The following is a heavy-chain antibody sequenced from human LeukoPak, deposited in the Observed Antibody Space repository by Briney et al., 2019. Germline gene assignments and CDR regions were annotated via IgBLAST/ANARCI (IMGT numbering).Heavy chain of an antibody. CDR1: VGSFSGYY. V-gene: IGHV4-34*01. Sequence: SETLSLTCAVYVGSFSGYYWTWIRQPPGKGLEWIGEINHSGSTNYNPSLMSRVTISVDTSKNQFSPKLSSVTAADTAMYYCARTTVVTSNFDFWGQGTLVTVSS. CDR3: ARTTVVTSNFDF. J-gene: IGHJ4*02. D-gene: IGHD4-23*01. CDR2: INHSGST.